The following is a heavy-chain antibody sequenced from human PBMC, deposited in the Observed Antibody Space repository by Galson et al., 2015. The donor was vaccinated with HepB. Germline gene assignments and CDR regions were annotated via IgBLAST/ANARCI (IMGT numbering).Heavy chain of an antibody. J-gene: IGHJ4*02. D-gene: IGHD6-19*01. Sequence: LSLTCTVSGGSVSSYNDCWAWIRQPPGKRLEWIGSVFNNGKTYYNPSLKSRVTMSVDTSKNQFSLNLSSVTAADTAVYYCARAPISAVAKFDQWGQGTQVTVSS. V-gene: IGHV4-39*01. CDR2: VFNNGKT. CDR1: GGSVSSYNDC. CDR3: ARAPISAVAKFDQ.